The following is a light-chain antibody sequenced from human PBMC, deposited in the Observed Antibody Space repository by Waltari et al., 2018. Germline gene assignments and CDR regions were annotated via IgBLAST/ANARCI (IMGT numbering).Light chain of an antibody. CDR2: AAS. CDR3: QNYNSAPLC. V-gene: IGKV1-27*01. Sequence: DIQMTPSPSSLSASVGDRVTITCRASQGITNVAWYQQKPGKVPKLLIFAASTLQSGVPSRFGGSGSGTDFTLTISSLQPEDVATYYCQNYNSAPLCFGGGTRVEIK. J-gene: IGKJ4*01. CDR1: QGITN.